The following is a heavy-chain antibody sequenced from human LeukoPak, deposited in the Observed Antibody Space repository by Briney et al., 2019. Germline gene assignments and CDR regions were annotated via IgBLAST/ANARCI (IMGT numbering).Heavy chain of an antibody. J-gene: IGHJ6*02. Sequence: ASVKVSCKASGYTFTSYDINWVRQATGQGLEWMGWMNPNSGNTGYAQKFQGRVTMTRNTPISTAYMELSSLRSEDTAVYYCARGRSTSFVYYYYYGMDVWGQGTTVTISS. D-gene: IGHD2-2*01. CDR1: GYTFTSYD. V-gene: IGHV1-8*01. CDR2: MNPNSGNT. CDR3: ARGRSTSFVYYYYYGMDV.